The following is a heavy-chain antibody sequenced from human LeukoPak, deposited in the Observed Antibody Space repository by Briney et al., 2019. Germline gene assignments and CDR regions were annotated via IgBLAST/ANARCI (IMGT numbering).Heavy chain of an antibody. D-gene: IGHD1-26*01. CDR2: IYAGESNT. Sequence: GESLQISCQGSGSSFTSYWMGWVRQVPGKGLEWMGIIYAGESNTKYSPSFQGQVTISADKSISTAYLQWSSLKASDTAMYYCARQGARMFDYWGQGTLVTVSS. CDR1: GSSFTSYW. V-gene: IGHV5-51*01. J-gene: IGHJ4*02. CDR3: ARQGARMFDY.